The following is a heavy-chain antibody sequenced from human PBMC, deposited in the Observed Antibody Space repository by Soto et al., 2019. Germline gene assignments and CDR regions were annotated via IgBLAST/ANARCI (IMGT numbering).Heavy chain of an antibody. CDR3: AKTIDTLSSVSSRGRVSLLDY. J-gene: IGHJ4*02. CDR1: GFMFSVYG. V-gene: IGHV3-30*18. D-gene: IGHD2-2*01. CDR2: ISSDGRSE. Sequence: QVQLVESGGGVVQPGRSLRLSCAASGFMFSVYGMHWVRQAPGKGPEWVAVISSDGRSEFYADPVKGRFPISRDNPKSTVFLQMHSRSPEETAIYFCAKTIDTLSSVSSRGRVSLLDYWGQGTLVTVSS.